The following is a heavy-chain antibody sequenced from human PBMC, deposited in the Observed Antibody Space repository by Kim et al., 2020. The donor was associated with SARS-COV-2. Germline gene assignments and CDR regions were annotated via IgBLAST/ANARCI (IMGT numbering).Heavy chain of an antibody. V-gene: IGHV3-23*05. D-gene: IGHD3-10*01. J-gene: IGHJ4*02. CDR1: GFTFRTYA. CDR3: AREPFGSGNDY. CDR2: ISNTEIT. Sequence: GGSLRLSCVASGFTFRTYAMSWVRQAPGGGLECVSTISNTEITHADSVKGRFTISRDDSRDILYLQMSSLRVEDTAIYYCAREPFGSGNDYWGQGTLVPV.